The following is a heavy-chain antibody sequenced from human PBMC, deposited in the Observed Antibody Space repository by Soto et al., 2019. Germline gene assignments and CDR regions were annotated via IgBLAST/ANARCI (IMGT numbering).Heavy chain of an antibody. CDR1: GFTFSHSW. CDR2: INGDGSVT. Sequence: EIQLVESGGDLVQAGGSLRLSCATSGFTFSHSWMNWVRQASGKWPEWVANINGDGSVTNYIDSVKGRFNISRNNRKNSLELQMHSMRADDTALYYCTTDMGYSTCDNWGQGTLVAGSS. CDR3: TTDMGYSTCDN. V-gene: IGHV3-7*01. J-gene: IGHJ4*02. D-gene: IGHD3-22*01.